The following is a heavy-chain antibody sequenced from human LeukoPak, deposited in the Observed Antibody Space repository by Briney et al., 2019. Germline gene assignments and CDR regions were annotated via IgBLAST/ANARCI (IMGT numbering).Heavy chain of an antibody. J-gene: IGHJ4*02. CDR1: GYTFTSYD. V-gene: IGHV1-8*01. D-gene: IGHD5-12*01. CDR3: ARVSFQVATTDY. Sequence: GASVKVSCKASGYTFTSYDINWVRQATGQGLEWMGWMNPNSGNTGYAQKFQGRVTMTRNTSISTAYMELSSLRSEDTAVYYCARVSFQVATTDYWGQGTLVTVSS. CDR2: MNPNSGNT.